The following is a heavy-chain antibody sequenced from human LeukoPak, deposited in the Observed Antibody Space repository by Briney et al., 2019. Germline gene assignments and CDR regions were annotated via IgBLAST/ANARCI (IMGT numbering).Heavy chain of an antibody. CDR3: AGEKFDI. J-gene: IGHJ3*02. V-gene: IGHV3-30*04. Sequence: PGRSLRLSCAASGFSFSKYAMDWVRQAPGKGLEWVAIISKDGSMRYYADSVKGRSTVSRDNSNNTLSLQMNSLKSEDTAVYYCAGEKFDIWGQGTMVTVSA. CDR1: GFSFSKYA. CDR2: ISKDGSMR.